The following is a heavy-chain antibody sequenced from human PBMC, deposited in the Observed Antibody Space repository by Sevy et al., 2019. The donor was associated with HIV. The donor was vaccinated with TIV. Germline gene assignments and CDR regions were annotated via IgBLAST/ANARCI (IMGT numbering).Heavy chain of an antibody. J-gene: IGHJ6*02. CDR3: ARDCSSTTCLWGLDV. CDR2: IWYDGSNK. V-gene: IGHV3-33*01. CDR1: GFSLSGYG. Sequence: GGSLRLSCAASGFSLSGYGMHWVRQAPGKGLEWVAVIWYDGSNKEYADSVKGRFTISRDNSKNTLYLQMNSLRAEDTAVYYCARDCSSTTCLWGLDVWGQGTTVTVSS. D-gene: IGHD2-2*01.